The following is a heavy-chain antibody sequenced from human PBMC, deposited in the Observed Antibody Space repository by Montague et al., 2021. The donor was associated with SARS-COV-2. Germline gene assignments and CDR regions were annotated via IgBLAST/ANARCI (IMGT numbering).Heavy chain of an antibody. J-gene: IGHJ4*02. CDR1: GGSISSSSYY. CDR2: IYYSGST. Sequence: SETLSLTCTVSGGSISSSSYYWGWIRQPPGKGLEWNGSIYYSGSTYYSPSLKSRVTISVDTSKNQFSLKLISVTAADTAVYYCAGISGELVLLWGQGTLVTVSS. D-gene: IGHD6-6*01. CDR3: AGISGELVLL. V-gene: IGHV4-39*07.